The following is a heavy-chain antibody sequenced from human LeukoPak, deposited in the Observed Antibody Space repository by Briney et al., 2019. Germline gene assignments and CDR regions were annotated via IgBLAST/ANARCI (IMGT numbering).Heavy chain of an antibody. D-gene: IGHD2-8*02. V-gene: IGHV1-2*02. CDR3: ARPQCCIDDAFDI. Sequence: ASVKVSCKASGYTFTGYYMHWVRQAPGQGLEWMGWINPNSGGTNYAQKFQGRVTMTRDTSISTAYMELSRLRSDDTAVYYCARPQCCIDDAFDIWGQGTMVTVSS. CDR2: INPNSGGT. J-gene: IGHJ3*02. CDR1: GYTFTGYY.